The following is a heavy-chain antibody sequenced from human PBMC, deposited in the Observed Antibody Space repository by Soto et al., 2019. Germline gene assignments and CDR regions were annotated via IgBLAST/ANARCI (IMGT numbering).Heavy chain of an antibody. Sequence: GGSLSLSCAASGFTFSSYWMHWVRQAPGKGLVWVSKISGDGRTATYADSVKARFTISRDNAKNTLYLQMSNLRAEDAALYYCARLYCSDTSCYEKYFDYWGQGTLVTVSS. J-gene: IGHJ4*02. V-gene: IGHV3-74*01. D-gene: IGHD2-2*01. CDR2: ISGDGRTA. CDR1: GFTFSSYW. CDR3: ARLYCSDTSCYEKYFDY.